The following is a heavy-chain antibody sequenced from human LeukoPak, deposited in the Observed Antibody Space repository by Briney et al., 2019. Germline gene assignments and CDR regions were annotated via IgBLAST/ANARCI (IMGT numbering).Heavy chain of an antibody. D-gene: IGHD3-10*01. V-gene: IGHV3-53*01. CDR3: AKKGGSGSYPHYYYMDV. CDR2: IYSDNT. J-gene: IGHJ6*03. Sequence: SGGSLRLSCTVSGFTVSSNSMSWVRQAPGKGLEWASFIYSDNTHYSDSVKGRFTISRDNSKNTLYLQMNSLRAEDTAVYYCAKKGGSGSYPHYYYMDVWGKGTTVTVSS. CDR1: GFTVSSNS.